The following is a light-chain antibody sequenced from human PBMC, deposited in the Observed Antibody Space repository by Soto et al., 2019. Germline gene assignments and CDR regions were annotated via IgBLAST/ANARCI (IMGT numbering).Light chain of an antibody. CDR2: DVS. CDR1: SGDVGGYNH. J-gene: IGLJ1*01. Sequence: QSALTQPASVSGSPGQSITISCTGTSGDVGGYNHVSWYQRHPGKAPKLLIYDVSNRPSGVSNRYSASKSGNTASLTISGLQAEDEADYYCKSFATTFYVFGTGTKVTVL. CDR3: KSFATTFYV. V-gene: IGLV2-14*03.